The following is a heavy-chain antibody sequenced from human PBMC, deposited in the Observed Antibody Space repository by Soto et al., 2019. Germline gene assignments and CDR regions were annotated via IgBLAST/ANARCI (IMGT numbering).Heavy chain of an antibody. J-gene: IGHJ4*02. V-gene: IGHV1-18*04. Sequence: QVQLVQSGAAVTESGASVTVSCKASGYVFTSYGISWVRQAPGQGLEWMGWITIYNGNTNYAQKFQDRVAMTTDTSSTAAYMELRNPTSSDTAGYYWERIAAARTGWDVANWGPGTRVTVSS. D-gene: IGHD6-13*01. CDR2: ITIYNGNT. CDR3: ERIAAARTGWDVAN. CDR1: GYVFTSYG.